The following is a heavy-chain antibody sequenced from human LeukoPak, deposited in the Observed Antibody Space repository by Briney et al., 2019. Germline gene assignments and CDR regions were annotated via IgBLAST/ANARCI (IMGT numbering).Heavy chain of an antibody. CDR3: TSQTTDFWSGYYTGRGVDY. Sequence: PGGSLRLSCVASGFTFSNAWMSWVRQAPGKGLEWVGRIKRKTDGGTTDYAAPVKGRFTISRDDSKNTLYLQMNSLKTEDTAVYYCTSQTTDFWSGYYTGRGVDYWGQGTLVTVSS. D-gene: IGHD3-3*01. J-gene: IGHJ4*02. CDR1: GFTFSNAW. CDR2: IKRKTDGGTT. V-gene: IGHV3-15*01.